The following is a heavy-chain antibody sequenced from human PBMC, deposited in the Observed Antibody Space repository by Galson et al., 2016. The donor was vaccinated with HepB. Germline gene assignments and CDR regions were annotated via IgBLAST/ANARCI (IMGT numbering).Heavy chain of an antibody. J-gene: IGHJ4*02. CDR3: TRGDVGATTKNFDY. V-gene: IGHV1-46*01. CDR1: GFTFTSYY. D-gene: IGHD1-26*01. Sequence: SVKVSCKASGFTFTSYYMHWVRQAPGQGLEWMGIINPSGGSASYAQKFQGRVTMTRDTSTSTVYMDLSSLRSEDTAVYYCTRGDVGATTKNFDYWGQGTLVTVSS. CDR2: INPSGGSA.